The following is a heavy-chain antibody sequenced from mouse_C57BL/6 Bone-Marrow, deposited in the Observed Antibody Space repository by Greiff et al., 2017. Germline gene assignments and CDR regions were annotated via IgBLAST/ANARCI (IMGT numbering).Heavy chain of an antibody. CDR3: ASGLTGYCDY. CDR2: ISDGGSYT. Sequence: DVQLVESGGGLVKPGGSLKLSCAASGFTFSSYAMSWVRQTPEKRLEWVATISDGGSYTYYPDNVKGRFTISRDKAKNNLYLQMSHLKSEDTAMYYCASGLTGYCDYWGQGTTLTVSS. V-gene: IGHV5-4*01. CDR1: GFTFSSYA. J-gene: IGHJ2*01.